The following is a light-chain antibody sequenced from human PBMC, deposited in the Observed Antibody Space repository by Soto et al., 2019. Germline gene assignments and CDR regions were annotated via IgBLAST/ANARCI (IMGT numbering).Light chain of an antibody. CDR1: SSNIGAGYD. CDR2: RNS. CDR3: QSYDSSLSGYV. V-gene: IGLV1-40*01. Sequence: QSVLTQPPSVSGAPGQRVTISCTGSSSNIGAGYDVHWYQQLPGTAPKLLIYRNSNRPSGVPDRFSGSKSGTSASLAITGLQAEAEADYYCQSYDSSLSGYVFGTGTKLTVL. J-gene: IGLJ1*01.